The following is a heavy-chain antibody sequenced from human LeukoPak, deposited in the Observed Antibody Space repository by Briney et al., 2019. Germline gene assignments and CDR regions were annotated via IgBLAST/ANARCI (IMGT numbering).Heavy chain of an antibody. J-gene: IGHJ6*03. Sequence: RSGGSLRLSCAASGFTFSSYAMSWVRQAPGKGLEWVSAISGSGGSTYYADSVKGRFTISRDNSKNTLYLQMNSLRAEDTAVYYCAKDQEAIFGQYMDVWGKGTTVTVSS. CDR3: AKDQEAIFGQYMDV. D-gene: IGHD3-3*01. V-gene: IGHV3-23*01. CDR2: ISGSGGST. CDR1: GFTFSSYA.